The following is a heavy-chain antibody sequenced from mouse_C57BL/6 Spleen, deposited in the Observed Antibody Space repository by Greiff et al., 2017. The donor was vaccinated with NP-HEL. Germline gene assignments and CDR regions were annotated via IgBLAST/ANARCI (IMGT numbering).Heavy chain of an antibody. Sequence: QVQLQQPGAELVMPGASVKLSCKASGYTFTSYWMHWVKQRPGQGLEWIGEIDPSDSYTNYNQKFKGKSTLTVDKSSSTAYMQLSSLTSEDSAVYYCARRGIHGSRNFDYWGQGTTLTVSS. CDR1: GYTFTSYW. J-gene: IGHJ2*01. V-gene: IGHV1-69*01. CDR2: IDPSDSYT. D-gene: IGHD1-1*01. CDR3: ARRGIHGSRNFDY.